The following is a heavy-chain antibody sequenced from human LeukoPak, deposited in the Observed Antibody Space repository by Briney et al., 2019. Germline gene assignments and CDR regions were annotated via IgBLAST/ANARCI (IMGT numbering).Heavy chain of an antibody. Sequence: GSLILSCAASGFTFSTQWMSWVRQAPGKGLEWVAIVNQGGTQKYYVDSVKGRFTISRDNAENSLYLQMNSLRAEDTAVYYCAREHYFYYLDAWGKGTTVTVPS. CDR1: GFTFSTQW. CDR2: VNQGGTQK. V-gene: IGHV3-7*01. CDR3: AREHYFYYLDA. J-gene: IGHJ6*03.